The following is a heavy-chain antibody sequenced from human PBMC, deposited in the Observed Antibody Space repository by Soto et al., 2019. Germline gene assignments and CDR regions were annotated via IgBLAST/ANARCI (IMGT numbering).Heavy chain of an antibody. CDR3: ARGPLRFLEWLQKYYFDY. V-gene: IGHV4-34*01. D-gene: IGHD3-3*01. CDR2: INHSGST. J-gene: IGHJ4*02. Sequence: SETLSLTCAVYGGSFIGYYWSWIRQPPGKGLEWIGEINHSGSTNYNPSLKSRVTISVDTSKNQFSLKLSSVTAADTAVYYCARGPLRFLEWLQKYYFDYWGQGTLVTVSS. CDR1: GGSFIGYY.